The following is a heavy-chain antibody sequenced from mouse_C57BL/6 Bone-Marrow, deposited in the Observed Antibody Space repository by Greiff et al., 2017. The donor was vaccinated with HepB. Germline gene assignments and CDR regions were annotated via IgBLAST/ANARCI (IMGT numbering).Heavy chain of an antibody. CDR1: GYAFSSYW. J-gene: IGHJ1*03. CDR2: IYPGDGDT. V-gene: IGHV1-80*01. Sequence: VQLQQSGAELVKPGASVKISCKASGYAFSSYWMNWVKQRPGKGLEWIGQIYPGDGDTNYNGKFKGKATLTADKSSSTAYMQLSSLTSEDSAVYFCARPNPPYYYGSSRYWYFDVWGTGTTVTVSS. CDR3: ARPNPPYYYGSSRYWYFDV. D-gene: IGHD1-1*01.